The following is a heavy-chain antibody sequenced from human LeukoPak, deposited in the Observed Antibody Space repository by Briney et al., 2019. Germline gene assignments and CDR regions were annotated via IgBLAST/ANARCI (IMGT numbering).Heavy chain of an antibody. CDR3: ARLRYCSGGSCPDPYYFDY. D-gene: IGHD2-15*01. Sequence: GESLKISCKGSGYSFTSYWIGWVRQMPGKGMGWMGIIYPGDSDTRYSPSFQGQVTISADKSISTAYLQWSSLKASDTAMYYCARLRYCSGGSCPDPYYFDYWGQGTPVTVSS. J-gene: IGHJ4*02. CDR1: GYSFTSYW. CDR2: IYPGDSDT. V-gene: IGHV5-51*01.